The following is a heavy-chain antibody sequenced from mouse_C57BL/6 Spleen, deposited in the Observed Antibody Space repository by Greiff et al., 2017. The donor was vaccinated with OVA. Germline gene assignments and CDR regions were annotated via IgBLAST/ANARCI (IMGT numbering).Heavy chain of an antibody. CDR3: ARNHYGNYGYFDV. Sequence: VQLQQSGPELVKPGASVKISCKASGYAFSSSWMNWVKQRPGKGLEWIGRIYPGDGDTNYNGKFKGKATLTADKSSSTAYMQLSSLTSEDSAVYFCARNHYGNYGYFDVWGTGTTVTVSS. CDR2: IYPGDGDT. V-gene: IGHV1-82*01. CDR1: GYAFSSSW. J-gene: IGHJ1*03. D-gene: IGHD2-1*01.